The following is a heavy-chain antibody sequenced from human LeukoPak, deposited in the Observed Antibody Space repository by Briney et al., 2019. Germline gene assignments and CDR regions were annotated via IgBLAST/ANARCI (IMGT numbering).Heavy chain of an antibody. CDR3: AREGTRTGSFDY. CDR2: IYYSGST. D-gene: IGHD3/OR15-3a*01. V-gene: IGHV4-59*01. Sequence: SETLSLTCTVSGGSISSYYWSWIRQPAGKGLEWIGYIYYSGSTNYNPSLKSRVTISVDTSKNQFSLKLSSVTAADTAVYYCAREGTRTGSFDYWGQGTLVTVSS. J-gene: IGHJ4*02. CDR1: GGSISSYY.